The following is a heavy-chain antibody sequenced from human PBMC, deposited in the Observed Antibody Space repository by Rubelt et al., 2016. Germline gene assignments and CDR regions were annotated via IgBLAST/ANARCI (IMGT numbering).Heavy chain of an antibody. J-gene: IGHJ6*02. Sequence: GFTFSSYSMNWVRQAPGKGLEWVSSISSSSTYIYYADSVKGRFTISRDNSKNTLYLQMNSLRAEDTAVYYCARSLGYCSGGSCYPIYYYYGMDVWGQGTTVTVSS. CDR3: ARSLGYCSGGSCYPIYYYYGMDV. CDR1: GFTFSSYS. D-gene: IGHD2-15*01. CDR2: ISSSSTYI. V-gene: IGHV3-21*01.